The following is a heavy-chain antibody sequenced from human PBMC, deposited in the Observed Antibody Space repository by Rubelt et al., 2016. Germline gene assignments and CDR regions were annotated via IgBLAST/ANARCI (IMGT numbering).Heavy chain of an antibody. Sequence: QVQLQQWGAGLLKPSETLSLTCAVYGGSFSGYYWSWIRQPPGKGLEWIGEIYHSGSTNYNPSLKSRVTISVDKSKNQFSLKLSSVTAADTAVYYCARDRRDYYYGMDVWGQGTTVTVSS. CDR3: ARDRRDYYYGMDV. CDR2: IYHSGST. V-gene: IGHV4-34*01. CDR1: GGSFSGYY. J-gene: IGHJ6*02.